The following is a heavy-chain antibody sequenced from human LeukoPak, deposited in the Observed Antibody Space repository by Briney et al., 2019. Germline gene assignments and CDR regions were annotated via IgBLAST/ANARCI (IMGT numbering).Heavy chain of an antibody. CDR2: ISYDGSNK. V-gene: IGHV3-30*04. Sequence: GGSLGLSCAASGFTFSSYAMHWVRQAPGKGLEWVAVISYDGSNKYYADSVKGRFTISRDKSKNTLYLKMNSVRAEDTAVYHCARAIAVAGRPYYYYGMDVWGQGTTVTVSS. D-gene: IGHD6-19*01. CDR3: ARAIAVAGRPYYYYGMDV. CDR1: GFTFSSYA. J-gene: IGHJ6*02.